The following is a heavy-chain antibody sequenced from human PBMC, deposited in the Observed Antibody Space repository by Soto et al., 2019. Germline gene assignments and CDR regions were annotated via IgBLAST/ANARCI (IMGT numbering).Heavy chain of an antibody. D-gene: IGHD3-10*01. CDR3: ARTSQGRVRGWFDP. J-gene: IGHJ5*02. CDR2: IYYSGST. CDR1: GGSISSYY. V-gene: IGHV4-59*01. Sequence: SETLSLTCTVSGGSISSYYWSWIRQPPGKGLEWIGYIYYSGSTNYNPSLKSRVTISVDTSKNQFSLKLSSVTAADTAVYYCARTSQGRVRGWFDPWGQGTLVTVSS.